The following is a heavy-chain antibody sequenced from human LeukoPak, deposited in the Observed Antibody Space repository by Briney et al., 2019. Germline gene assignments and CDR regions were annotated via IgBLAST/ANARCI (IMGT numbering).Heavy chain of an antibody. CDR2: IGAYNGNT. V-gene: IGHV1-18*04. J-gene: IGHJ3*02. Sequence: ASVKVSCKASGYTFTGYYMHWVRQAPGQGLEWMGWIGAYNGNTNYAQKLQGRVTMTTDTSTSTAYMELRSLRSDDTAVYYCARESNDILTGYYSDAFDIWGQGTMVTVSS. CDR3: ARESNDILTGYYSDAFDI. CDR1: GYTFTGYY. D-gene: IGHD3-9*01.